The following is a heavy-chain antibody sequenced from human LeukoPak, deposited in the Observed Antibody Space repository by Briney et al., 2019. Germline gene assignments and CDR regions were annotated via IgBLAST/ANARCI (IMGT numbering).Heavy chain of an antibody. CDR3: ARGSGNYGTFDS. V-gene: IGHV4-61*09. D-gene: IGHD1-26*01. Sequence: SETLSLTCTVSGGSISSGSSYWSWIRQPAGKGLEWIGHIHTSGSTNYNPSLKSRVTISVDTSKNQFSLKLSSVTAADTAAYYCARGSGNYGTFDSWGQGTLVTVSS. CDR2: IHTSGST. J-gene: IGHJ4*02. CDR1: GGSISSGSSY.